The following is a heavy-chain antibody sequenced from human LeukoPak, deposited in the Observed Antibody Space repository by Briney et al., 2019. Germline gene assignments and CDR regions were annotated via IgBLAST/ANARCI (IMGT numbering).Heavy chain of an antibody. V-gene: IGHV1-3*01. J-gene: IGHJ6*02. CDR1: GYTFTNYA. CDR2: INAGNGNT. D-gene: IGHD6-13*01. CDR3: ARVGIAASPYYYGMDV. Sequence: ASVKVSCKASGYTFTNYAMHWVRQAPGQRLEWMGWINAGNGNTKYSQKFQGRVTITADKSTSTAYMELSSLRSEDTAVYYCARVGIAASPYYYGMDVWGQGTTVTVSS.